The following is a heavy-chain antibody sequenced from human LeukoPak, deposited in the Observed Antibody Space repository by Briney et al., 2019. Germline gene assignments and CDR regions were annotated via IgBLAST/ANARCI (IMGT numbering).Heavy chain of an antibody. J-gene: IGHJ6*02. CDR1: GFTFDDYG. CDR3: ARAPVSGSYYVQYYYYGMDV. D-gene: IGHD1-26*01. V-gene: IGHV3-20*01. CDR2: INWNGGST. Sequence: TGGSLRLSCAASGFTFDDYGMSWVRQAPGKGLEWVSGINWNGGSTGYADSVTGRFTISRDNAKNSLYLQMNSLRAEDTALYHCARAPVSGSYYVQYYYYGMDVWGQGTTVTVSS.